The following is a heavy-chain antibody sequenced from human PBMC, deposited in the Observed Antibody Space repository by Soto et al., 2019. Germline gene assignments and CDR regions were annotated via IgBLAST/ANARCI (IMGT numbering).Heavy chain of an antibody. CDR3: APHPRGGALGI. J-gene: IGHJ3*02. Sequence: PSETLSLTCTVSGGSVSSGSYYWSWIRQPPGKGLEWIGYIYDSGSTNYNPSLKSRATISVDTSKNQFSLKLSSVTAADTAVYYCAPHPRGGALGIWGQGTLGTVSS. CDR2: IYDSGST. D-gene: IGHD2-21*01. V-gene: IGHV4-61*01. CDR1: GGSVSSGSYY.